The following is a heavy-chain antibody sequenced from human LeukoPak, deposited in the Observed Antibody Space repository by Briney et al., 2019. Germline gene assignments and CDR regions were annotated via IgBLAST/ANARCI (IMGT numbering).Heavy chain of an antibody. D-gene: IGHD6-19*01. Sequence: ASVKVACKASGYTFTGYYMHWVRQAPGQGLEWMGWINPNSGGTNYAQKFQGRVTMTRDTSISTAYMELSRLRSDDTAVYYCARVEVGIAVAGKGDYWGQGTLDTVSS. CDR2: INPNSGGT. V-gene: IGHV1-2*02. CDR3: ARVEVGIAVAGKGDY. J-gene: IGHJ4*02. CDR1: GYTFTGYY.